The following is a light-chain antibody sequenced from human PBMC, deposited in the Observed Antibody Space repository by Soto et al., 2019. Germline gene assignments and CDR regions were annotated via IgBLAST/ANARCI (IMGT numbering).Light chain of an antibody. J-gene: IGKJ5*01. CDR3: QQYNNWPPIT. Sequence: EIGLKQSPATLSLSKGERATLSCRASQSVSSYLAWYQQKPGQAPRLLIYGASNRATGIPDRFSGSGSGTEFALTISSLQSEDFAVYYCQQYNNWPPITFGQGTRLEIK. CDR1: QSVSSY. CDR2: GAS. V-gene: IGKV3D-15*01.